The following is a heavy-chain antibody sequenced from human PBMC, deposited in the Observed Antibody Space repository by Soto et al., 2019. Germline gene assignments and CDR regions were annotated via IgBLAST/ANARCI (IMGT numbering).Heavy chain of an antibody. Sequence: QVQLQESGPGLVKPSQTLSLTCTVSGGSISSGGYYWSWIRQHPGKGLEWIGYTYDSGSTYYNPSLKSRVTISVDTSKNQFSLKLRSVTAADTAVYYCARVGLRIAHIDYWGQGTLVTVSS. D-gene: IGHD4-17*01. CDR1: GGSISSGGYY. J-gene: IGHJ4*02. CDR2: TYDSGST. V-gene: IGHV4-31*03. CDR3: ARVGLRIAHIDY.